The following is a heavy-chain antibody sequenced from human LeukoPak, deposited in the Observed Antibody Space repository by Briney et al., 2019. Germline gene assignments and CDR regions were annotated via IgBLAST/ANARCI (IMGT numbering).Heavy chain of an antibody. D-gene: IGHD3-10*01. CDR1: GFTFSSYW. CDR2: INSDGSST. V-gene: IGHV3-74*01. CDR3: AIPQKGELLWFGEFHDAFDI. J-gene: IGHJ3*02. Sequence: GESLRLSCAASGFTFSSYWMHWVRQAPGKGLVWVSRINSDGSSTSYADSVKGRFTISRDNAKNTLYLQMNSLRAEDTAVYYCAIPQKGELLWFGEFHDAFDIWGQGTMVTVSS.